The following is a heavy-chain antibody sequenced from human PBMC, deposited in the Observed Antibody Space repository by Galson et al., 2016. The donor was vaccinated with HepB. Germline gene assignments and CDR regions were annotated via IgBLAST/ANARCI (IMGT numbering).Heavy chain of an antibody. J-gene: IGHJ4*02. Sequence: SETLSLTCTVSGGSISSGSHYWGWIRQTPGKGLEWIGTKYYGGSTYYNLSLKSRATISVDTSNKQVSLKLSSVTAADAAVYYCVSTSRDSFCSTSSCYIDYWGQGTLVTVSS. CDR2: KYYGGST. D-gene: IGHD2-2*01. CDR1: GGSISSGSHY. V-gene: IGHV4-39*01. CDR3: VSTSRDSFCSTSSCYIDY.